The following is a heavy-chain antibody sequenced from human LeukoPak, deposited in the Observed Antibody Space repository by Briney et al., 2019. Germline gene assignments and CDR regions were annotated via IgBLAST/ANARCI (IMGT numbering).Heavy chain of an antibody. V-gene: IGHV4-30-4*01. J-gene: IGHJ4*02. CDR1: IGSINNGDYY. CDR2: IYFTGAA. Sequence: PSETLSLTCTVSIGSINNGDYYWSWIRQSPGKSLEWIGYIYFTGAAYYNPSLKSRVLISVNTSTNQFSLRVTSMTAADTAVYYCARGNGYNLGTFDYWGQGTLAPSPQ. D-gene: IGHD5-24*01. CDR3: ARGNGYNLGTFDY.